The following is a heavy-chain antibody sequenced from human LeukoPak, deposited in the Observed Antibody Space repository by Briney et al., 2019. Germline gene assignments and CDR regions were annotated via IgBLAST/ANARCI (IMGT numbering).Heavy chain of an antibody. V-gene: IGHV3-30*02. CDR3: ARDLTERKYYIAY. D-gene: IGHD2-8*02. Sequence: GGSLRLSCAASGFTFSSFGMHWVRQAPGEGLEWVAYIGYTGTDTYYADSVKGRFTISRDNSKNTVHLQVNNLRAADTALYSCARDLTERKYYIAYWGQGTLVTVSS. CDR2: IGYTGTDT. CDR1: GFTFSSFG. J-gene: IGHJ4*02.